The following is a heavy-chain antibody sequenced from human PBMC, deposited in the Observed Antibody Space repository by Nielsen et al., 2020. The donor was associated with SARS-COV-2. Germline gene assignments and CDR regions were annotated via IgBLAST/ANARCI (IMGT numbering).Heavy chain of an antibody. CDR1: GGSISSSSYY. D-gene: IGHD3-22*01. CDR2: IYYSGST. V-gene: IGHV4-39*07. Sequence: SETLSLTCTVSGGSISSSSYYWGWIRQPPGKGLEWIGSIYYSGSTYYNPSLKSRVTMSVDTSKNQFSLKLSSVTAADTAVYYCARGRYYYDSSGYYFDYWGQGTLVTVSS. CDR3: ARGRYYYDSSGYYFDY. J-gene: IGHJ4*02.